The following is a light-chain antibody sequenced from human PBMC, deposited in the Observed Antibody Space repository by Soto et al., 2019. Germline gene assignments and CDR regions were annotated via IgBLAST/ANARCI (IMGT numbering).Light chain of an antibody. CDR2: ENT. Sequence: QSALTQPPSVSAAPGQKVTISCSGSSSNIGNNYVSWYQQLPGTAPKLLIYENTKRLSGIPDRFSGSKSGTSATLGITGLQTGDEADYYCGTWDSSLSAGVFGGGTKLTVL. CDR3: GTWDSSLSAGV. V-gene: IGLV1-51*02. J-gene: IGLJ2*01. CDR1: SSNIGNNY.